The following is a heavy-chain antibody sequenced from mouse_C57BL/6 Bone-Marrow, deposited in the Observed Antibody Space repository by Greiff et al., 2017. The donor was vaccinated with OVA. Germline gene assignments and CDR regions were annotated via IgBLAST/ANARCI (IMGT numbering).Heavy chain of an antibody. V-gene: IGHV1-50*01. CDR3: ASAVFAY. J-gene: IGHJ3*01. CDR2: IDPSDSDT. Sequence: VQLQQPGAELVKPGASVKLSCKASGYTFTSYWMQWVKQRPGQGLEWIGEIDPSDSDTNYNQKFKGKATLTVDTSSSTAYMQLNSLTSEDSAVYYCASAVFAYWGQGTLVTVSA. CDR1: GYTFTSYW.